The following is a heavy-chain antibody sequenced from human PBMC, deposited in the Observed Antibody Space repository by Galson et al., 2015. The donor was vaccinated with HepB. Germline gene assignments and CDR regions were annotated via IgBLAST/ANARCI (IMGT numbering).Heavy chain of an antibody. CDR2: ISSSAIYT. CDR3: ARVADSDYGDHSHFDY. J-gene: IGHJ4*02. CDR1: GFTFSDYY. D-gene: IGHD4-17*01. Sequence: SLRLSCAASGFTFSDYYMSWIRQAPGKGLEWLSYISSSAIYTTYADSVKGRFTISRDNVKNSMYLQMNSLRAEDTAVYYCARVADSDYGDHSHFDYWGQGTLVTVSS. V-gene: IGHV3-11*06.